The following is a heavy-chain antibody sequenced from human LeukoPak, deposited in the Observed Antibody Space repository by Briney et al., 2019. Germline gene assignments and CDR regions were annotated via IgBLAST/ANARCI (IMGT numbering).Heavy chain of an antibody. CDR1: GFAFSSFW. CDR3: TRDWGGVAAGIDY. D-gene: IGHD6-13*01. J-gene: IGHJ4*02. Sequence: GGSLRLSCAASGFAFSSFWMSWVRQAPGKGLEWVANIKTDGSEKYYVDSVKGRFTISRDNAKNSLSLQMNSLSAEDTAVYYCTRDWGGVAAGIDYWGQGTLVTVSS. CDR2: IKTDGSEK. V-gene: IGHV3-7*01.